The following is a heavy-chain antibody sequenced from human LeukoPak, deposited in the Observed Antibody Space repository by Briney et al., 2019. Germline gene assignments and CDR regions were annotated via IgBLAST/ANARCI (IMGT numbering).Heavy chain of an antibody. CDR1: GYSFTSYW. Sequence: GESLKISCKGSGYSFTSYWIGWVRQMPGKGLEWMGIIYPGDSDTRYSPSFQGQVTISADKSISTAYLQWSSLKASDTAMYYXARHGTAAIGYYYYYMDVWGKGTTVTVSS. CDR2: IYPGDSDT. CDR3: ARHGTAAIGYYYYYMDV. D-gene: IGHD2-2*01. V-gene: IGHV5-51*01. J-gene: IGHJ6*03.